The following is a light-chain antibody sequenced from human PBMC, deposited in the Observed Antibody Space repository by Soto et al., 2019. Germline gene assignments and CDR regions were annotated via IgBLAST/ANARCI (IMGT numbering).Light chain of an antibody. CDR3: QQSYSTPKT. V-gene: IGKV1-39*01. CDR2: AAS. Sequence: DIQMTQSPSTLSASVGDRVTITCRASQSISSWLAWYQQKPGKAPQLLIYAASSLQSGVPSRFSGSGSGTDFTLTINSLQPEDFATYYCQQSYSTPKTFGQGAKVDI. J-gene: IGKJ1*01. CDR1: QSISSW.